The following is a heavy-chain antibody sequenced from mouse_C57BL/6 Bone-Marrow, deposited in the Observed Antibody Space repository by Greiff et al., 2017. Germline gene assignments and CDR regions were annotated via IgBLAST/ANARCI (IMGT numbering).Heavy chain of an antibody. CDR1: GFTFTDAW. Sequence: EVQLVQSGGGLVQPGGSMKLSCAASGFTFTDAWMDWVRQSPEQGLEWVAEIRNKANNHATYYAESVKGRFTTSRAASHSSVYLQMNSLRAEDTGIYFCTIITTVVAWDYFDYWGQGTTLTVSS. V-gene: IGHV6-6*01. CDR3: TIITTVVAWDYFDY. CDR2: IRNKANNHAT. D-gene: IGHD1-1*01. J-gene: IGHJ2*01.